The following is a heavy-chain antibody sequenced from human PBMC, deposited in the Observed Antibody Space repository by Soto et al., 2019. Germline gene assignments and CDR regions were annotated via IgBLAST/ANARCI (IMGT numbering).Heavy chain of an antibody. J-gene: IGHJ6*02. D-gene: IGHD1-26*01. Sequence: ASVKVSCKASGGTFSSYAISWVRQAPGQGLEWMGGIIPIFGTANYAQKFQGRVTITADESTSTAYMELSSLRSEDTAVYYCARDRCQYSGSCWGMDVWGQGTTVTVSS. CDR2: IIPIFGTA. V-gene: IGHV1-69*13. CDR1: GGTFSSYA. CDR3: ARDRCQYSGSCWGMDV.